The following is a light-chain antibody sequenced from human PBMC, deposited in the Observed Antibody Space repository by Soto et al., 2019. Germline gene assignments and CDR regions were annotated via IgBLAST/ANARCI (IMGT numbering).Light chain of an antibody. CDR3: SSYTSTTTLVV. V-gene: IGLV2-14*01. Sequence: QSALTQPASVSGSPGQSITISCTGTRSDVGGYDSVSWYQQHPGKAPKLMIYEVSNRPSGISNRFSGSKSGNTASLTISGLQAEDEADYYCSSYTSTTTLVVFGGGTKVTVL. J-gene: IGLJ3*02. CDR1: RSDVGGYDS. CDR2: EVS.